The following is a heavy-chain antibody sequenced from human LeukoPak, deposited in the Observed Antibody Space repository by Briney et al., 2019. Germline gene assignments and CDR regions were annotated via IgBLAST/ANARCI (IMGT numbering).Heavy chain of an antibody. D-gene: IGHD6-19*01. V-gene: IGHV3-33*06. CDR1: GFTFSSYG. J-gene: IGHJ4*02. Sequence: GRSLRLSCAAPGFTFSSYGMHWVRQAPGKGLEWVAVIWYDGSNKYYADSVKGRFTISRDNSKNTLYLQMNSLRAEDTAVYYCAKDRASIAVADFDYWGQGTLVTVSS. CDR3: AKDRASIAVADFDY. CDR2: IWYDGSNK.